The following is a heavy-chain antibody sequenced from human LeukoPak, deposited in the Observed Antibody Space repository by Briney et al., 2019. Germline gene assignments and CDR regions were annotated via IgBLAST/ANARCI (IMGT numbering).Heavy chain of an antibody. CDR2: IRSGSTYI. Sequence: GSLRLSCAASGFTFSTYSMHWVRQAPGKGLEWVSSIRSGSTYINYADSVMGRFTISRDDAKKSLYLQMNSLRAEDTAVYYCARDGIFDYWGQGTLVTVSS. CDR3: ARDGIFDY. CDR1: GFTFSTYS. J-gene: IGHJ4*02. V-gene: IGHV3-21*01.